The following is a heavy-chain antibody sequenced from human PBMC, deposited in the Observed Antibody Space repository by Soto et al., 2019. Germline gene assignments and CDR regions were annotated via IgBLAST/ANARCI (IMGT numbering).Heavy chain of an antibody. V-gene: IGHV3-30*18. CDR3: AKEELLAEVDYYYGMDV. CDR1: GFTLSSVG. CDR2: TPFNENRK. J-gene: IGHJ6*02. Sequence: GGSLRLSCAASGFTLSSVGMHWVRQAPSKGLEWVGVTPFNENRKYYGDSVRGRFTISRDNSRNTVYLEMNSLRAEDTAVYYCAKEELLAEVDYYYGMDVWGQGTTVTVSS. D-gene: IGHD1-26*01.